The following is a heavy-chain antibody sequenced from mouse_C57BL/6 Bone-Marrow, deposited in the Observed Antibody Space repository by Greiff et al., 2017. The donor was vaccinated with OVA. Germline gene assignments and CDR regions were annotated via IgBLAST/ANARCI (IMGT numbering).Heavy chain of an antibody. D-gene: IGHD3-3*01. CDR1: GYTFTDYY. Sequence: VKLMESGAELVRPGASVKLSCKASGYTFTDYYINWVKQRPGQGLEWIARIYPGSGNTYYNEKFKGKATLTAEKSSSTAYMQLSSLTSEDSAVYFCAREGGRERVYYFDYWGQGTTLTVSS. CDR3: AREGGRERVYYFDY. V-gene: IGHV1-76*01. J-gene: IGHJ2*01. CDR2: IYPGSGNT.